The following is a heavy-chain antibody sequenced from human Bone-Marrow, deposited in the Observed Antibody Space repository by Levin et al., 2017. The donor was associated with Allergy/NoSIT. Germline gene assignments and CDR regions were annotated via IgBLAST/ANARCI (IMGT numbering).Heavy chain of an antibody. V-gene: IGHV3-9*01. Sequence: AGGSLRLSCEASGFTFDDYAMHWVRQAPGKGLEWVSGISWNSGNINYADSVKGRFTISRDNAKNSLYLQMNSLRPEDTALYYCAKDGGAPGTHYYGMDVWGQGTTVTVSS. D-gene: IGHD1-26*01. CDR2: ISWNSGNI. J-gene: IGHJ6*02. CDR1: GFTFDDYA. CDR3: AKDGGAPGTHYYGMDV.